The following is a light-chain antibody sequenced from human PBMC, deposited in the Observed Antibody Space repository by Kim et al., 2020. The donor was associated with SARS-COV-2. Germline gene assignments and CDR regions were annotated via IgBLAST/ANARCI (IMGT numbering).Light chain of an antibody. Sequence: QSVLTQPPSASGTPGQRVTISCSGSSPNIGSNAVSWYQQLPGTAPKLVVYSNDQRPSGVPDRFSGSRSGTSASLAISGLQSEDEADYYCAAWDDSLYGRRFGVGTKVTVL. CDR2: SND. V-gene: IGLV1-44*01. CDR3: AAWDDSLYGRR. J-gene: IGLJ3*02. CDR1: SPNIGSNA.